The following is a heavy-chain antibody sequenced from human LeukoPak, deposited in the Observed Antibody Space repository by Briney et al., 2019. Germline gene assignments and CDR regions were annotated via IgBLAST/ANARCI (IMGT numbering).Heavy chain of an antibody. J-gene: IGHJ4*02. V-gene: IGHV3-7*01. CDR2: IKQDGGQI. D-gene: IGHD4-17*01. Sequence: PGGSLRLSCAASGLTFSSYWMSWVRQAPGKGLEWVANIKQDGGQIYYLESVKGRFTVSRDNAKNSLYLQMNSLRAEDTAVYYCARLGARQMLEYWGQGTLVTVSS. CDR1: GLTFSSYW. CDR3: ARLGARQMLEY.